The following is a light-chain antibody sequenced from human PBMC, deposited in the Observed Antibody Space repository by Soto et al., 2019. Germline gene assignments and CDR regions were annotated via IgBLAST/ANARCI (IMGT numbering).Light chain of an antibody. Sequence: EIVLTQSPATLSLSPGERATLSCGASQTVGSTYLAWYHQKPGLAPRLLIYDTSSRATGIPDRFSGSGSGTDFTLTISRLEPEDFAVYSCQHYGSSPWRFGRGAKVEIK. J-gene: IGKJ1*01. CDR2: DTS. CDR1: QTVGSTY. CDR3: QHYGSSPWR. V-gene: IGKV3D-20*01.